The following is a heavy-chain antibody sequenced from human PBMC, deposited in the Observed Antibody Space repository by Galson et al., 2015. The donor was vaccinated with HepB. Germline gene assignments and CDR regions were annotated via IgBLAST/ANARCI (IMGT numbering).Heavy chain of an antibody. CDR1: GFTFSCCG. CDR3: AKDLWRLGASVEAAALDY. D-gene: IGHD6-13*01. CDR2: FSYGGRT. J-gene: IGHJ4*02. V-gene: IGHV3-30*18. Sequence: SLRLSCAASGFTFSCCGMHWVRRAPGKGLEWLAVFSYGGRTYYADSVKGRFTISRDNARNSLYLQMTSLRGEDTAFYYCAKDLWRLGASVEAAALDYWGPGTLVTVSS.